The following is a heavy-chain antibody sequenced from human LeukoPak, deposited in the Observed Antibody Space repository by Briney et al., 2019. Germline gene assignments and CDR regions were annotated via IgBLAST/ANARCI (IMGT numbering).Heavy chain of an antibody. CDR1: GYTFSNYN. CDR2: ISAYFGNT. J-gene: IGHJ4*02. V-gene: IGHV1-18*01. D-gene: IGHD6-13*01. Sequence: ASVKVSCKASGYTFSNYNINWVRQAPGQGLEWLGWISAYFGNTSYAQKLQGRVTMTTDTSTSTAYMDLRSLRSDDTAVYYCTRSAAAVLYFDYWGQGTLVTVSS. CDR3: TRSAAAVLYFDY.